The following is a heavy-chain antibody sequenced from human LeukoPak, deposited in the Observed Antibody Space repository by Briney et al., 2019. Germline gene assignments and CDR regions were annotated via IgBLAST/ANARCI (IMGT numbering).Heavy chain of an antibody. Sequence: ASVKVSCKASGYTFTGYYIHWVRQAPGQGLEWMGWINPDSGGTNYAQKFQGRVTMTRDTSISTAYMELSRLRSDDTAVYYCARDLRDLGFLGYWGQGTLVTVSS. D-gene: IGHD2/OR15-2a*01. J-gene: IGHJ4*02. V-gene: IGHV1-2*02. CDR3: ARDLRDLGFLGY. CDR2: INPDSGGT. CDR1: GYTFTGYY.